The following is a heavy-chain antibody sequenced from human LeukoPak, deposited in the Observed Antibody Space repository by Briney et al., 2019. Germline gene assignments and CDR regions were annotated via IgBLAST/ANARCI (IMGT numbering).Heavy chain of an antibody. CDR1: GGSFSGYY. CDR3: ARWTLTTNFDY. J-gene: IGHJ4*02. D-gene: IGHD4-11*01. CDR2: INHSGST. Sequence: SETLSLTCAVYGGSFSGYYWSWIRQPPGKGLEWIGEINHSGSTNYNPSLKSRVTISVDTSKNQFSLKLNSVTAADTAVYYCARWTLTTNFDYWGQGTLVTVSS. V-gene: IGHV4-34*01.